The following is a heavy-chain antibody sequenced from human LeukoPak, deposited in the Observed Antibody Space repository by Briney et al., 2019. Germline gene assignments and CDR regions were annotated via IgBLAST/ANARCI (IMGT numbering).Heavy chain of an antibody. D-gene: IGHD3-10*01. CDR3: ARVSLTMEIPYGAFDI. J-gene: IGHJ3*02. CDR1: GGSISSYY. CDR2: IYYSGST. V-gene: IGHV4-59*12. Sequence: PSETLSLTCTVSGGSISSYYWSWIRQPPGKGLEWIGYIYYSGSTNYNPSLKSRVTMSVDTSKNQFSLKLSSVTAADTAVYYCARVSLTMEIPYGAFDIWGQGTMVTVSS.